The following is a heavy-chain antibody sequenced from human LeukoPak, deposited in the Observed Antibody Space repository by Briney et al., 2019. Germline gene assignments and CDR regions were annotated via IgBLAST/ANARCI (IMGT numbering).Heavy chain of an antibody. V-gene: IGHV1-3*01. D-gene: IGHD4-23*01. J-gene: IGHJ4*02. Sequence: ASVKVSYKASGFSFTTYAIHWVRQAPGQRLEWMGWINPADGGTRYSQRFQGRVSITRDTSATTAYMELSSLRSEDTAVYYCARRLKGSFGNPFDYWGQGTLVTVSS. CDR1: GFSFTTYA. CDR2: INPADGGT. CDR3: ARRLKGSFGNPFDY.